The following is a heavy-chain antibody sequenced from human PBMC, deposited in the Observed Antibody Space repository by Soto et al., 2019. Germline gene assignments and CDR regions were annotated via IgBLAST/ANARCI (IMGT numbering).Heavy chain of an antibody. Sequence: GASVKVSCKASGYTFTSYYMHWVRQAPGQGLEWMGIINPSGGSTSYAQKFQGRVTMTRDTSTSTVYMELSSLRSEDTAVYYCAGLIYGSARKDYSYYMDVWGKGTTVTVSS. V-gene: IGHV1-46*01. CDR1: GYTFTSYY. D-gene: IGHD3-10*01. CDR2: INPSGGST. CDR3: AGLIYGSARKDYSYYMDV. J-gene: IGHJ6*03.